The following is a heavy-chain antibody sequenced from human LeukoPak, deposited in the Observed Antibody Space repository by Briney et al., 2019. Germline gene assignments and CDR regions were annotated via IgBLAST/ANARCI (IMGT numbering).Heavy chain of an antibody. D-gene: IGHD3-22*01. Sequence: GGSLRLSCAASGFTFSSYGMHWVRQAPGKGLEWVAVISYDGSNKYYADSVKGRFTISRDDSKNTLYLQMNSLRAEDTAVYYCAKDVAYYDSSGYGDWYFDLWGRGTLVTVSS. CDR3: AKDVAYYDSSGYGDWYFDL. CDR2: ISYDGSNK. CDR1: GFTFSSYG. J-gene: IGHJ2*01. V-gene: IGHV3-30*18.